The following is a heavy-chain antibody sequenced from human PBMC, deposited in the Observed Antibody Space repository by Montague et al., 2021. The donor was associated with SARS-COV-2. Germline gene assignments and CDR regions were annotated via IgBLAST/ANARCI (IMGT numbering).Heavy chain of an antibody. CDR3: ALETPMVTFLA. CDR1: GFSLSTSGMC. V-gene: IGHV2-70*11. Sequence: PALVKPTQTLTLTCTFSGFSLSTSGMCVSWIRQPPGRALEWLARIDWDDDKYYSTSLKTRITISKDTSKNQVVLTMTNMYPADTATYYCALETPMVTFLAWGQGTLVTVSS. CDR2: IDWDDDK. D-gene: IGHD5-18*01. J-gene: IGHJ5*02.